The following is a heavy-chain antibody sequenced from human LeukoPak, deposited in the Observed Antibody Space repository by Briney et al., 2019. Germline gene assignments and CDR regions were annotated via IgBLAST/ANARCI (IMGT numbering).Heavy chain of an antibody. D-gene: IGHD6-19*01. V-gene: IGHV4-39*01. J-gene: IGHJ4*02. Sequence: SETLSLTCTISGGSISSSTYYWGSIRQPPGRGPECIGSMIYSGTTYYSPSLKSRVTISIDTSKNQFSLKLSSVTASDTAVYYCARPALAGTSPFDSWGQGTLVTVSS. CDR1: GGSISSSTYY. CDR3: ARPALAGTSPFDS. CDR2: MIYSGTT.